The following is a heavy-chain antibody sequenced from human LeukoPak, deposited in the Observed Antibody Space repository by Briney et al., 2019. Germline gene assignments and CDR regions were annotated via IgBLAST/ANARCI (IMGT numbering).Heavy chain of an antibody. Sequence: SETLSLTCTVSGDSITSSSYYWAWIRQPPGKGLEWIGGVFQSVATYYNPSLQSRVTMSIDTSKNPCSLNLSSVTGADTAVYYCAREYYGTFEFWGQGTLVPVSP. CDR1: GDSITSSSYY. D-gene: IGHD3-10*01. CDR2: VFQSVAT. J-gene: IGHJ4*02. V-gene: IGHV4-39*01. CDR3: AREYYGTFEF.